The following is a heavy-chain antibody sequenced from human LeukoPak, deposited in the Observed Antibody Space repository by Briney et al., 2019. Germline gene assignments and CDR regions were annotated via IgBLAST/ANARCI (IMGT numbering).Heavy chain of an antibody. V-gene: IGHV3-66*01. CDR1: GFTVSSNY. J-gene: IGHJ4*02. CDR2: IYSGGST. CDR3: ARVEVSGSYDYFDY. D-gene: IGHD1-26*01. Sequence: GGSLRLSCAASGFTVSSNYMSWVRQAPGKGLEWVSVIYSGGSTYYADSVKGRFTISRDNSNNTLYLQMNSLRAEDTAVYYCARVEVSGSYDYFDYWGQGTLVTVSS.